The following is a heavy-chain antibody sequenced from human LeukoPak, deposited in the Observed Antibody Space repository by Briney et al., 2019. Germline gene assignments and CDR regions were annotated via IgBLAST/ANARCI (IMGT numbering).Heavy chain of an antibody. D-gene: IGHD1-1*01. V-gene: IGHV3-48*02. CDR3: ARFRYDGFDI. J-gene: IGHJ3*02. CDR2: ISPSSSTI. CDR1: GFTFSNYK. Sequence: PGGSLGLSCAVSGFTFSNYKMNWVRQPPGKGLEWVSYISPSSSTIYYADSVKGRFTISRDNAKNSLYLQMNSLRDEDTAVYYCARFRYDGFDIWGQGTKVTVSS.